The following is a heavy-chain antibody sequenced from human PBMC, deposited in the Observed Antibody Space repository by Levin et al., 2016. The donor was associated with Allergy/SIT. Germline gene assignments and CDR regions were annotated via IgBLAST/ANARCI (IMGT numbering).Heavy chain of an antibody. CDR2: ISYDGSNK. J-gene: IGHJ6*02. Sequence: GESLKISCAASGFTFSSYGMHWVRQAPGKGLEWVAVISYDGSNKYYADSVKGRFTISRGNSKNTLYLQMNSLRAEDTAVYYCATLQGAEPNPSYGMDVWGQGTTVTVSS. CDR1: GFTFSSYG. V-gene: IGHV3-30*03. D-gene: IGHD1-26*01. CDR3: ATLQGAEPNPSYGMDV.